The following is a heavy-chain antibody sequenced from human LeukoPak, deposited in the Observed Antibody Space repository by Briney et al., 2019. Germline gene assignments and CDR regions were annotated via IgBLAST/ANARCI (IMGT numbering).Heavy chain of an antibody. CDR2: IYYSGST. CDR1: GGSISSYY. V-gene: IGHV4-59*08. J-gene: IGHJ4*02. CDR3: ARHANYDYVWGSYRQGYYFDY. D-gene: IGHD3-16*02. Sequence: SSETLSLTCTVSGGSISSYYWSWIRQPPGKGLEWIGYIYYSGSTNYNPSLKSRVTISVDTSKNQFSLKLSSVTAADTAVYYCARHANYDYVWGSYRQGYYFDYWGQGTLVTVSS.